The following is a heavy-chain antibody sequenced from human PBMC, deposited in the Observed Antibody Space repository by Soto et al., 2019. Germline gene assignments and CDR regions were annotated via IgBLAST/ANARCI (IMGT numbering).Heavy chain of an antibody. J-gene: IGHJ4*02. Sequence: ASVKVFGKASGYSFTSYAMHWVRQAPGQRLVWMGWINAGNGNTKYSHKFQGRVTITRVTSASTAYMELSSLRSEDTAVYYCASSGIWSGFYYFGYWGQGTLVKVSS. CDR3: ASSGIWSGFYYFGY. CDR1: GYSFTSYA. V-gene: IGHV1-3*01. CDR2: INAGNGNT. D-gene: IGHD3-3*01.